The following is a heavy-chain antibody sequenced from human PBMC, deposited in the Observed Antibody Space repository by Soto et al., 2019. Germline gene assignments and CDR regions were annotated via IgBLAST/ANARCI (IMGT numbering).Heavy chain of an antibody. CDR1: GDSISSGYY. CDR2: IYHSGST. D-gene: IGHD3-22*01. V-gene: IGHV4-30-2*01. J-gene: IGHJ5*02. Sequence: SETLPLTCAVSGDSISSGYYWAWIRQPPGKGLEWIGYIYHSGSTYYNPSLKSRVTISVDRSKNQFSLKLSSVTAADTAVYYCARSHRYYDSSGYYYWGNWFDPWGQGTLVTVSS. CDR3: ARSHRYYDSSGYYYWGNWFDP.